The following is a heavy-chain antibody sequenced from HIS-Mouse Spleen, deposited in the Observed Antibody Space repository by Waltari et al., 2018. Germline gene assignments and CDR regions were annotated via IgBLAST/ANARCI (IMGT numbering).Heavy chain of an antibody. D-gene: IGHD6-13*01. Sequence: EVQLVESGGGLIQPGGSLRLSCAASGFTVSINYISWVRPAPGKGLEWVSVIYSGGSTYYADSVKGRFTISRDNSKNTLYLQMNSLRAEDTAVYYCARGGLAAVGWYFDLWGRGTLVTVSS. V-gene: IGHV3-53*01. CDR2: IYSGGST. J-gene: IGHJ2*01. CDR1: GFTVSINY. CDR3: ARGGLAAVGWYFDL.